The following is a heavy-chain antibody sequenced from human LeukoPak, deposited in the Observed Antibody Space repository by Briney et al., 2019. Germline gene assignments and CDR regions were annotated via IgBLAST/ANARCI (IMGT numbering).Heavy chain of an antibody. CDR3: ARGGIVGAIDI. D-gene: IGHD1-26*01. J-gene: IGHJ3*02. Sequence: SETLSLTCTVSGGSISSSSYYWGWIRQPPGKGLEWIGEINHSGSTNYNPSLKSRVTISVDTSKNQFSLKLSSVTAADTAVYYCARGGIVGAIDIWGQGTMVTVSS. CDR2: INHSGST. V-gene: IGHV4-39*07. CDR1: GGSISSSSYY.